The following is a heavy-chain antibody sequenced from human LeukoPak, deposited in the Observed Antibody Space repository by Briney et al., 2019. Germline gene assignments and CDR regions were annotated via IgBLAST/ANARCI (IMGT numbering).Heavy chain of an antibody. V-gene: IGHV3-21*01. J-gene: IGHJ6*03. Sequence: GGSLRLSCAASGFTFSSYSRNWVRQAPGKGLEWVSSISSSSSYIYYADSVKGRFTISRDNAKNSLYLQMNSLRAEDTAVYYCARGEHVTELRNYYYYMDVWGKGTTVTVSS. D-gene: IGHD7-27*01. CDR1: GFTFSSYS. CDR3: ARGEHVTELRNYYYYMDV. CDR2: ISSSSSYI.